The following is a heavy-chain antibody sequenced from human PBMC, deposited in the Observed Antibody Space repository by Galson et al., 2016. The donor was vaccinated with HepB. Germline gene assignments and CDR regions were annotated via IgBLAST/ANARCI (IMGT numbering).Heavy chain of an antibody. V-gene: IGHV1-69*05. Sequence: SVKVSCKASGGTFSNYGISWVRQAPGQGLEWMGGMINVFGKADYAHKFQGRVRITTDESTRTSYMEVNSLKSEDTAGYYCASRSPPIDDFDYGGQGTLFTVSS. CDR2: MINVFGKA. D-gene: IGHD1-26*01. CDR3: ASRSPPIDDFDY. J-gene: IGHJ4*02. CDR1: GGTFSNYG.